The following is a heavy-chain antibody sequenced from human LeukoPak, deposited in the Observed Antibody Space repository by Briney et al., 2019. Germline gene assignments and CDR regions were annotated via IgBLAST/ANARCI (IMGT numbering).Heavy chain of an antibody. D-gene: IGHD5-18*01. V-gene: IGHV1-46*01. J-gene: IGHJ6*03. CDR2: INPSGGST. Sequence: ASVKVSCKASGYTFTSHYMHWVRQAPGQGLEWMGIINPSGGSTSYAQKFQGRVIMTRDMSTSTVYMELSSLRSEDTAVYYCARDNGGTAMAYYYYYYMDVWGKGTTVTISS. CDR1: GYTFTSHY. CDR3: ARDNGGTAMAYYYYYYMDV.